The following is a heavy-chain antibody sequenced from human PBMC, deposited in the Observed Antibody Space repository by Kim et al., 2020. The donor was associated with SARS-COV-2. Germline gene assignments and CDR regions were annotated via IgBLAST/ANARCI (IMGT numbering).Heavy chain of an antibody. CDR1: GGSISSGGYY. CDR3: ARDVGLTDQGYAFDI. CDR2: IYYSGST. V-gene: IGHV4-31*03. Sequence: SETLSLTCTVSGGSISSGGYYWSWIRQHPGKGLEWIGYIYYSGSTYYNPSLKSRVTISVDTSKNQFSLKLSSVTAADTAVYYCARDVGLTDQGYAFDIWGQGTMVTVSS. J-gene: IGHJ3*02. D-gene: IGHD2-15*01.